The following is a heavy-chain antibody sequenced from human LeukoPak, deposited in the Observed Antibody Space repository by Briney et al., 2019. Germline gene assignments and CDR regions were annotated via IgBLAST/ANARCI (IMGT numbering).Heavy chain of an antibody. D-gene: IGHD5-12*01. CDR2: IYYSGST. CDR1: GGSISSYY. Sequence: SETLSLTFTVSGGSISSYYWSWIRQPPGKGLEWIGYIYYSGSTNYNPSLKSRVTISVDTSKNQFSLKLSSVTAADTAVYYCARVPTYIGGYYYYGMDVWGQGTTVTVSS. J-gene: IGHJ6*02. CDR3: ARVPTYIGGYYYYGMDV. V-gene: IGHV4-59*12.